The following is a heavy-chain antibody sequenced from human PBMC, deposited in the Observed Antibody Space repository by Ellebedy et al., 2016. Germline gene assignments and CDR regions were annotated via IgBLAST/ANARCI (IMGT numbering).Heavy chain of an antibody. CDR3: ARGRTVTIFDY. V-gene: IGHV1-18*04. CDR1: GYTFTSYY. D-gene: IGHD4-17*01. J-gene: IGHJ4*02. CDR2: ISAYNGNT. Sequence: ASVKVSCKASGYTFTSYYMYWVRQAPGQGLEWMGWISAYNGNTNYAQKLQGRVTMTTDTSTSTAYMELRSLRSDDTAVYYCARGRTVTIFDYWGQGTLVTVSS.